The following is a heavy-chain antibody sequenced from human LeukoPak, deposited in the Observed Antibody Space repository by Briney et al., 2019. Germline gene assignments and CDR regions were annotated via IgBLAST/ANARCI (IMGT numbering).Heavy chain of an antibody. J-gene: IGHJ5*02. Sequence: GGSLRLSCAASGFTFSSYAMSWVRQAPGKGLEWVSTISGGGVTTYYADSVKGRLTVSRDNSKNTVSLQMNSLRDDDTAVYFCARESPVAAVGRSWFDPWGQGTLVTVSS. CDR2: ISGGGVTT. V-gene: IGHV3-23*01. D-gene: IGHD6-13*01. CDR1: GFTFSSYA. CDR3: ARESPVAAVGRSWFDP.